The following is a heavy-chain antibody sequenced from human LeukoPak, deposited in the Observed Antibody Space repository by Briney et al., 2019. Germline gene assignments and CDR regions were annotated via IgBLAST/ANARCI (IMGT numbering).Heavy chain of an antibody. CDR2: IKQDGSKK. CDR1: GFPFSSYW. J-gene: IGHJ4*02. Sequence: GGSLRLSCVSSGFPFSSYWMTWVRQAPGKGLEWVANIKQDGSKKSYVDSVKGRFTISRDDAKNSLYLQMNSLRAEDTAIYYCTRVGYIDEGIDYWGQGTLVTVSS. D-gene: IGHD5-24*01. CDR3: TRVGYIDEGIDY. V-gene: IGHV3-7*04.